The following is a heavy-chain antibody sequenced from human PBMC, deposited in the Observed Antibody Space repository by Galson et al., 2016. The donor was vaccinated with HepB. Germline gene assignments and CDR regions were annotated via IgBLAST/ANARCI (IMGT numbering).Heavy chain of an antibody. J-gene: IGHJ5*02. D-gene: IGHD2-21*02. CDR3: ARDYGDAGFDP. V-gene: IGHV3-30-3*01. CDR2: ISSDGTNK. CDR1: GLTFRSHP. Sequence: SLRLSCAVSGLTFRSHPMHWVRQPPGKGLEWVALISSDGTNKHYADSVKGRFSNSRDNSKNTLYLQMNSLGGDDTAVYYCARDYGDAGFDPWGQGTLVTVSS.